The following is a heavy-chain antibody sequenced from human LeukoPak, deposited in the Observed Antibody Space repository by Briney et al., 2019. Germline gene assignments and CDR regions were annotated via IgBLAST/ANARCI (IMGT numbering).Heavy chain of an antibody. Sequence: GGSLRLSCAASGFTFSSYWMHWVRQAPGKGLVWVSRINSDGSSTSYADSVKGRFTISRDNAKNTLYLQMNSLRAEDTAVYYCARERNYYDSSGYYFVDYWGQGTLVTVSS. CDR1: GFTFSSYW. V-gene: IGHV3-74*01. CDR3: ARERNYYDSSGYYFVDY. CDR2: INSDGSST. J-gene: IGHJ4*02. D-gene: IGHD3-22*01.